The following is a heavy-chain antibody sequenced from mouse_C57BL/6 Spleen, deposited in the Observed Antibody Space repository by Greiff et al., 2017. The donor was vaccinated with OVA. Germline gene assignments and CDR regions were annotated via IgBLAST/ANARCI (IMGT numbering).Heavy chain of an antibody. CDR2: IDPETGGT. Sequence: QVQLQQSGAELVRPGASVTLSCKASGYTFTDYEMHWVKQTPVHGLEWIGAIDPETGGTAYNQKFKGKAILTADKSSSTAYMELRSLTSEDSAVYYCTRGPRGSSYEFAYWGQGTLVTVSA. CDR1: GYTFTDYE. CDR3: TRGPRGSSYEFAY. D-gene: IGHD1-1*01. V-gene: IGHV1-15*01. J-gene: IGHJ3*01.